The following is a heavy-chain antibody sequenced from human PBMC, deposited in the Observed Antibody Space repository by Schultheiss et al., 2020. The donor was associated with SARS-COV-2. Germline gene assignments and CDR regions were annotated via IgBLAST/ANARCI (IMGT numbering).Heavy chain of an antibody. CDR3: ARVLNSYYDSSGHDY. CDR2: INHSGST. D-gene: IGHD3-22*01. J-gene: IGHJ4*02. Sequence: SQTLSLTCTVSGGSISSSSYYWSWIRQPPGKGLEWIGEINHSGSTNYNPSLKSRVTISVDTSKNQFSLKLSSVTAADTAVYYCARVLNSYYDSSGHDYWGQGTLVTVSS. V-gene: IGHV4-39*07. CDR1: GGSISSSSYY.